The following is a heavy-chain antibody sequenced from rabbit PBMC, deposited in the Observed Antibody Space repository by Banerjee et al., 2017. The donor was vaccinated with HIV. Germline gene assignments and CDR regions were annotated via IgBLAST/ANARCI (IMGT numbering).Heavy chain of an antibody. V-gene: IGHV1S40*01. CDR1: GFSFSTNYY. D-gene: IGHD6-1*01. J-gene: IGHJ4*01. CDR2: IYTSSGGT. CDR3: ARDNVDSVGFYFNL. Sequence: QSLEESGGDLVKPGASLTLTCTASGFSFSTNYYMCWVRQAPGKGLEWIACIYTSSGGTNYATWAKGRFTISKTSSTTVTLQMTSLTAADTATYFCARDNVDSVGFYFNLWGPGTLVTVS.